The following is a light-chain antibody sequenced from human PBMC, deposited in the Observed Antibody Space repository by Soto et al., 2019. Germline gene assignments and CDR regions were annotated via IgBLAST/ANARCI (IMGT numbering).Light chain of an antibody. CDR1: QSVSSS. CDR3: HHRGNGIT. J-gene: IGKJ5*01. Sequence: EIVLTQSPATLSLSPGDTATLSFGASQSVSSSLAWYQQKPGQAPRLLIYDASNRATGIPARFSGSGCGTDFTLTISSLEPEDFAVYYCHHRGNGITFGQGTRLEIK. CDR2: DAS. V-gene: IGKV3-11*01.